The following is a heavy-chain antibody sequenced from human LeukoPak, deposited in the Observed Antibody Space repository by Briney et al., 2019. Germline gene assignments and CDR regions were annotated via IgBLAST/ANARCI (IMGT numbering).Heavy chain of an antibody. J-gene: IGHJ4*02. Sequence: GGSLRLSCAASGFTFDDYGMSWVRQAPGKGLEWVSGINWNGGSTGCADSVKGRFTNSRDNAKNSLYLQMNSLRAEDTALYYCARVGDYYDSSGYYYASYYFDYWGQGTLVTVSS. CDR2: INWNGGST. V-gene: IGHV3-20*04. CDR3: ARVGDYYDSSGYYYASYYFDY. CDR1: GFTFDDYG. D-gene: IGHD3-22*01.